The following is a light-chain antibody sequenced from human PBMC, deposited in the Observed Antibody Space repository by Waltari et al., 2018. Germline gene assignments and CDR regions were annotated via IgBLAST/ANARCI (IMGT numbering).Light chain of an antibody. Sequence: QSALTQPASVSGSPGQSITIPCTGTSSAVGGYNHVPWYQQDPGKVPKLIIYDVSERPSGVSDRFSGSKSGNTASLTISGVQAEDETDYYCSSYTNRNTLIFGGGTKLTVL. CDR1: SSAVGGYNH. J-gene: IGLJ2*01. CDR2: DVS. CDR3: SSYTNRNTLI. V-gene: IGLV2-14*01.